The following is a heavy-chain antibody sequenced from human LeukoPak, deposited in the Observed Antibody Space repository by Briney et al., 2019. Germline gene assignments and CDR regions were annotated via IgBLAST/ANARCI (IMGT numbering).Heavy chain of an antibody. J-gene: IGHJ6*03. Sequence: ASVKVSCKASGGTFSSYAISWVRQAPGQGLEWMGGIIPIFGTANYAQKFQGRVTITTDESTSTAYMELSSLRSEDTAVYYCARAVTPKVPFMEDNDYYGSGRGYYYYYMDVWGKGTTVTVSS. CDR3: ARAVTPKVPFMEDNDYYGSGRGYYYYYMDV. CDR1: GGTFSSYA. D-gene: IGHD3-10*01. CDR2: IIPIFGTA. V-gene: IGHV1-69*05.